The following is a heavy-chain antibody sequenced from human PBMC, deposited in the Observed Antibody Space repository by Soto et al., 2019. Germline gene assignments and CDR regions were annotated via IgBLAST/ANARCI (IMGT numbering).Heavy chain of an antibody. D-gene: IGHD3-9*01. J-gene: IGHJ4*02. Sequence: GGSLRLSCAASGFTFSSYWMHWVRQAPGKGLVWVSRINSDGSSTSYADSVKGRFTISRDNAKNTLYLQMNSLRAEDTAVYYCARDEGRYFDWLPPDYWGQGTLVTVPQ. V-gene: IGHV3-74*01. CDR2: INSDGSST. CDR1: GFTFSSYW. CDR3: ARDEGRYFDWLPPDY.